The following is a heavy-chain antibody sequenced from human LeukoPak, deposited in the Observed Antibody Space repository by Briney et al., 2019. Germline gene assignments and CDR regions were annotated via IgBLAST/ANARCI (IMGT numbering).Heavy chain of an antibody. J-gene: IGHJ4*02. CDR1: GYTFTSYA. CDR3: ARDERNGGYLYYFDY. CDR2: INAGNGNT. Sequence: GASVKVSCKASGYTFTSYAMHWVRQAPGQRLEWMGWINAGNGNTKYSQKFQGRVTITRDTSASTAYMELSSLRSEDTAVYYCARDERNGGYLYYFDYWGQGTLVTVSS. V-gene: IGHV1-3*01. D-gene: IGHD5-12*01.